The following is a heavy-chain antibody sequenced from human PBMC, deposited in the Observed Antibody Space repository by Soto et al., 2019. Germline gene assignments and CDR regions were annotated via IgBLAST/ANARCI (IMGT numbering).Heavy chain of an antibody. D-gene: IGHD4-4*01. Sequence: QVQLVQSGAEVKKPGASVKVSCKASGYTFTSYAISWVRQAPGQGLEWMGWISAYNGNTKYAQKFQGRGTMTTDTSTNTAYMEVRSLRSDDTAVYYCARDGVAVTTGISGYWGQGTLVTVSS. V-gene: IGHV1-18*01. CDR2: ISAYNGNT. CDR1: GYTFTSYA. J-gene: IGHJ4*02. CDR3: ARDGVAVTTGISGY.